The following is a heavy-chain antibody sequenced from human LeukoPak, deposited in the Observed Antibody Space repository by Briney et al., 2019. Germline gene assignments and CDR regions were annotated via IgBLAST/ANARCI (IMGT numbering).Heavy chain of an antibody. CDR1: GFTFSSYA. CDR2: ISGSGGST. V-gene: IGHV3-23*01. D-gene: IGHD6-13*01. CDR3: ATGITAAD. J-gene: IGHJ4*02. Sequence: HPGGSLRLSCAASGFTFSSYAMTWVRQAPGKGLEWVSGISGSGGSTYYADSVKGRFTISRDNSKNTLYLQMNSLRAEDTAVYYCATGITAADWGQGTLVTVSS.